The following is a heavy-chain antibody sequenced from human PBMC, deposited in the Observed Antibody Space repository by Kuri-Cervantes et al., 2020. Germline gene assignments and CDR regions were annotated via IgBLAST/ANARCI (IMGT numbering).Heavy chain of an antibody. Sequence: ASVKVSCKVSGYTLTELSMHWVRQAPGKGLEWMGGFDPEDGETIYAQKFQGRVTMTEDTSTDTAYMELSSLRSADTAVYYCATAGSYYEFVDYWGQGTLVTVSS. D-gene: IGHD1-26*01. CDR1: GYTLTELS. J-gene: IGHJ4*02. V-gene: IGHV1-24*01. CDR3: ATAGSYYEFVDY. CDR2: FDPEDGET.